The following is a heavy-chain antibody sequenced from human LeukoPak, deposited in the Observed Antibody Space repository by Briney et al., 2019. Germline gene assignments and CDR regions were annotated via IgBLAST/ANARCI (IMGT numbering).Heavy chain of an antibody. D-gene: IGHD6-19*01. CDR2: ISSSSSTI. J-gene: IGHJ4*02. Sequence: PGGSLRLSCAASGFTFSSYSMNWVRLASGKGLEWVSYISSSSSTIYYADSVKGRFTISRANAKNSLYLQMNSLRAEDTAVYYCARDLGSSGWFTFDYWGQGTLVTVSS. V-gene: IGHV3-48*01. CDR3: ARDLGSSGWFTFDY. CDR1: GFTFSSYS.